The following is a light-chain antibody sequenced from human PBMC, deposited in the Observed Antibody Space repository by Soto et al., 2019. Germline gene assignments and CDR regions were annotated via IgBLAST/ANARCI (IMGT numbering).Light chain of an antibody. CDR2: AAS. V-gene: IGKV1-9*01. J-gene: IGKJ1*01. CDR3: QQYDSSPRT. Sequence: IQLTQSPSSLSASVGDRVTITCRASQGISSYLAWYQQKPGKAPKLLIYAASSRAADIPDRFSGSGSGTDFTLTINRLEPEDFAVYYCQQYDSSPRTFGQGTKVEIK. CDR1: QGISSY.